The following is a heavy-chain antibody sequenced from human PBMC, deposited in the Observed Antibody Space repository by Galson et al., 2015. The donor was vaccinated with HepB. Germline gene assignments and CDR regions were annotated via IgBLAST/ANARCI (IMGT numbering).Heavy chain of an antibody. CDR2: ISAGGGGT. V-gene: IGHV3-23*01. CDR3: AKTTTTWPGRGVDC. Sequence: LRLSCAASGFMFSNYAMGWVRQASGKGLEWVTDISAGGGGTYYADSVKGRFTISRDNSKNTIHLQMNSLRAEDTAIYYCAKTTTTWPGRGVDCWGQGTLVTVSS. CDR1: GFMFSNYA. J-gene: IGHJ4*02. D-gene: IGHD3-10*01.